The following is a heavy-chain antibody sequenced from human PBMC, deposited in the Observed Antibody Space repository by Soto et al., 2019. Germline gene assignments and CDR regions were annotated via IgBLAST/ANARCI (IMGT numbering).Heavy chain of an antibody. J-gene: IGHJ4*02. V-gene: IGHV3-7*01. Sequence: EVQLVESGGGLVQPGGSLRLSCAASGFSFRSNCMSWVRQAPGKGLEWVANIKEDGSKEYNVDSVKGRVTIYRDNAQNSRYLQLYSLRAQDTALYFCFNVAFDYWGQGTLVSVSS. CDR2: IKEDGSKE. CDR1: GFSFRSNC. CDR3: FNVAFDY.